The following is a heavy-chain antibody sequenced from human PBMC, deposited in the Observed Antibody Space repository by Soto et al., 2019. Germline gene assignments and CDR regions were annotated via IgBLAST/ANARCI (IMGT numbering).Heavy chain of an antibody. D-gene: IGHD2-15*01. J-gene: IGHJ6*03. CDR3: ARGKEDGPAYYYYYYMDV. Sequence: GESLKISCKRSGYSFTSYWTGRVRQMPRNSLEWMGIIYPGDSDTRYSPSFQGQVTISADKSISTAYLQWSSLKASDTAMYYCARGKEDGPAYYYYYYMDVWGKGTTVTVSS. CDR1: GYSFTSYW. V-gene: IGHV5-51*01. CDR2: IYPGDSDT.